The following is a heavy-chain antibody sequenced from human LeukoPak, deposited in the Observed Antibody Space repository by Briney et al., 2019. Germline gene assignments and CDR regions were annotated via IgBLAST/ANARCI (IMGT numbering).Heavy chain of an antibody. J-gene: IGHJ4*02. CDR1: AFTLGDFY. CDR3: ACDFRYLGHDF. D-gene: IGHD2-21*02. CDR2: ISNVGLTT. V-gene: IGHV3-11*01. Sequence: GGSLRLSCTASAFTLGDFYMSWIRQAPGKGLEWIAYISNVGLTTYYAESVKGRLTISRDNAKNSLYLQMNSLRAEDTAVYYCACDFRYLGHDFWGQGTLVTVSS.